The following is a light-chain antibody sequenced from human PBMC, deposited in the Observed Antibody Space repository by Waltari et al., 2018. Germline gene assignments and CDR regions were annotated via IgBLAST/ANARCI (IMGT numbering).Light chain of an antibody. Sequence: IVLTQSPGTLSLSPGERATLSCRASQSVKGTLAWYQQKPGQSPRLLIYGSSTRATGIPDRFSGSGFGTDFTLTISRLEPEDFAVYYCQHYVSLPVTFGQGTKVEIK. J-gene: IGKJ1*01. CDR3: QHYVSLPVT. V-gene: IGKV3-20*01. CDR1: QSVKGT. CDR2: GSS.